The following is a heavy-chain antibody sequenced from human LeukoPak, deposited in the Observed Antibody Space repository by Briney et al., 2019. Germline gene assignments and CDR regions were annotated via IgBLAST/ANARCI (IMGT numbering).Heavy chain of an antibody. D-gene: IGHD6-25*01. CDR1: GFTFSTYA. Sequence: PGRSLRLSCAASGFTFSTYAMHWVRQAPGKGLEWVAFIWPDGSKKYYADSVKGRFAISRENSKNTVYLQMNDLRPEDTALYFCAKISSSAESNFDYWGQGILLTVSS. CDR2: IWPDGSKK. J-gene: IGHJ4*02. CDR3: AKISSSAESNFDY. V-gene: IGHV3-33*06.